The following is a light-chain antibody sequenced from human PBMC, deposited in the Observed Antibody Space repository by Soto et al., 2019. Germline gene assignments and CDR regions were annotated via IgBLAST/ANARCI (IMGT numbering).Light chain of an antibody. J-gene: IGLJ2*01. CDR3: SSYGGSNTVV. Sequence: QSVLTQPPSASGSPGQSVTISCTGSSSDVGGHNYVSWYQQHPGKAPKLMIYEVSKRPSGVPDRLSGSKSGNTASLTVSGLQAEDEADYDCSSYGGSNTVVFGGGTKLTVL. CDR1: SSDVGGHNY. V-gene: IGLV2-8*01. CDR2: EVS.